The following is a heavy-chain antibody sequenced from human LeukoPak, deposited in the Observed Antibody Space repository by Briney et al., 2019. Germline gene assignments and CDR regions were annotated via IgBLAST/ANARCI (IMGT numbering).Heavy chain of an antibody. CDR2: INHSGST. CDR3: ARAGIVVVTAIRLGAFDY. J-gene: IGHJ4*02. Sequence: PSETLSLTCAVYGGSYSVYYWSWIRQPPGKGLEWSGEINHSGSTNYNPSLKSRVTISVDTSKNQFSLKLSSVTAADTAVYYCARAGIVVVTAIRLGAFDYWGQGTLVTVSS. CDR1: GGSYSVYY. D-gene: IGHD2-21*02. V-gene: IGHV4-34*01.